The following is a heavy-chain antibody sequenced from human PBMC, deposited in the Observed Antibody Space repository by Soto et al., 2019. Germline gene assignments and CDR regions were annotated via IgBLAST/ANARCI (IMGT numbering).Heavy chain of an antibody. CDR2: IYETVST. J-gene: IGHJ6*02. CDR1: SDPTSTHN. V-gene: IGHV4-59*08. CDR3: VRQGIGRLHGLVDV. Sequence: QVQLQESGPGMVKPSETLSLTCTVSSDPTSTHNWGWIRQTPGKGLEWIGYIYETVSTSYNPSLNSRVTISLDRSTKQLSLKLSSATAADTAMYHCVRQGIGRLHGLVDVWGRGSTVTVSS. D-gene: IGHD3-10*01.